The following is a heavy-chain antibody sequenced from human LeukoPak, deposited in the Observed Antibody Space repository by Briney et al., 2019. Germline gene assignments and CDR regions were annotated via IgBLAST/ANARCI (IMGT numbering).Heavy chain of an antibody. V-gene: IGHV3-23*01. D-gene: IGHD2/OR15-2a*01. Sequence: GGSLRLSCAVSGFTFSNYNMNWVRQAPGKGLEWVSSIFPSGGEIHYADSVRGRFTISRDNSKSTLSLQMNSLRAEDTAIYYCATYRQVLLPFESWGQGTLVTVSS. J-gene: IGHJ4*02. CDR3: ATYRQVLLPFES. CDR2: IFPSGGEI. CDR1: GFTFSNYN.